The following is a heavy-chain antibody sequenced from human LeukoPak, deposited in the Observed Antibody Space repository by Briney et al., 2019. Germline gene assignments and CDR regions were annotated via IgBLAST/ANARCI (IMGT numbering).Heavy chain of an antibody. D-gene: IGHD5-18*01. CDR2: INHSGNT. Sequence: PSETLSLTCAVYGGSFSGYYWSWIRQPPGKGLEWIGEINHSGNTNYNPSLKSRVTISVDTSKNQFSLKLSSVTAADTAVYYCARGFLGYSYGHYFDYWGQGTLVTVSS. CDR3: ARGFLGYSYGHYFDY. V-gene: IGHV4-34*01. CDR1: GGSFSGYY. J-gene: IGHJ4*02.